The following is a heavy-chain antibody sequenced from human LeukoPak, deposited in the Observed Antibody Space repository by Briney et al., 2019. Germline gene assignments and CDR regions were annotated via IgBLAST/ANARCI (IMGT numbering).Heavy chain of an antibody. D-gene: IGHD3-9*01. Sequence: ASVKVSCKASGYTFTSYGISWVRQAPGQGLEWMGWMNPNSGNTGYAQKFQGRVTMTTDTSTSTAYMELRSLGSDETAVYYCARVDLLTGYYFFDYWGQGTLVTVSS. CDR3: ARVDLLTGYYFFDY. CDR1: GYTFTSYG. J-gene: IGHJ4*02. CDR2: MNPNSGNT. V-gene: IGHV1-18*01.